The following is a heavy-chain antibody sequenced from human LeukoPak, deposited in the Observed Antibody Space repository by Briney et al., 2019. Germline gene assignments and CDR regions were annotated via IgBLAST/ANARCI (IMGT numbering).Heavy chain of an antibody. D-gene: IGHD2-2*01. CDR2: INPKSGGR. CDR3: ATGERLVPAAMWFDY. V-gene: IGHV1-2*02. CDR1: GYTFTDYY. J-gene: IGHJ4*02. Sequence: ASVKVSCKASGYTFTDYYMHWVRQAPGQGLEWMGWINPKSGGRSYAQRFQGRVTMTRDTPISTAYMELSRLRSDDTAVYYCATGERLVPAAMWFDYWGQGTLVTVSS.